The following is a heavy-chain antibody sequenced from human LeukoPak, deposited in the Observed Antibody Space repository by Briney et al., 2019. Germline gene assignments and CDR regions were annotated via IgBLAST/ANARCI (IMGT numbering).Heavy chain of an antibody. D-gene: IGHD3-10*01. J-gene: IGHJ6*02. Sequence: GASVKVSCKASGGTFSSYAISWVQQAPGQGLEWMGGIIPIFGTANYAQKFQGRVTITADESTSTAYMELSSLRSEDTAVYYCARDYYGSGSYLYYYYGMNVWGQGTTVTVSS. CDR2: IIPIFGTA. CDR1: GGTFSSYA. CDR3: ARDYYGSGSYLYYYYGMNV. V-gene: IGHV1-69*13.